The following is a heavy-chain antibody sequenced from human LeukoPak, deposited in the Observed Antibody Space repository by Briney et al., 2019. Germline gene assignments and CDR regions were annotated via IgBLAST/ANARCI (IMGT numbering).Heavy chain of an antibody. D-gene: IGHD3-22*01. CDR3: ARTTYYYDSSGYLRSNWFDP. CDR2: IYPGDSDT. CDR1: GYSFTSYW. Sequence: KPGESLKISCKGSGYSFTSYWIGWVRQMPGKGLEWMGIIYPGDSDTRYSPSFQGQVTISADKSISTAYLQWSSLKASDTAMYYCARTTYYYDSSGYLRSNWFDPWGQGTLVTVSS. J-gene: IGHJ5*02. V-gene: IGHV5-51*01.